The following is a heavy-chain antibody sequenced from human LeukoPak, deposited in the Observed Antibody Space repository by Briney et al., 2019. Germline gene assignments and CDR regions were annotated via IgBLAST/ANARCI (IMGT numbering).Heavy chain of an antibody. J-gene: IGHJ5*02. CDR3: ARVAPPSYSSGRLLTPPWLDP. CDR2: ISAYNGNT. D-gene: IGHD3-22*01. Sequence: GASVKVSCKASGYTFTSYGISWVRQAPGQGLEWMGWISAYNGNTNYAQKLQGRVTMTTDTSTSTAYMELRSLRSDDTAVYYCARVAPPSYSSGRLLTPPWLDPWDQGTLVTVSS. CDR1: GYTFTSYG. V-gene: IGHV1-18*01.